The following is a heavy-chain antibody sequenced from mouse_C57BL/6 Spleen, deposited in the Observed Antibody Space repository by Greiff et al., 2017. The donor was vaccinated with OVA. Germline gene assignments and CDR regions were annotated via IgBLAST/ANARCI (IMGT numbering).Heavy chain of an antibody. J-gene: IGHJ2*01. CDR3: ARSEGRDY. D-gene: IGHD3-3*01. V-gene: IGHV1-26*01. Sequence: VQLQQSGPELVKPGASVKISCKASGYTFTDYYMNWVKQSHGKSLEWIGDINPNNGGTSYNQKFKGKATLTVDKSSSTAYMELRSLTSEDSAVYYCARSEGRDYWGQGTTLTVSS. CDR2: INPNNGGT. CDR1: GYTFTDYY.